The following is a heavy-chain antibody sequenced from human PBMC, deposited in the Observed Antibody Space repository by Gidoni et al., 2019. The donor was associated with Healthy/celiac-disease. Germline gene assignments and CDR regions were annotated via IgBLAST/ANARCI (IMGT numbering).Heavy chain of an antibody. CDR1: GFTFSSYA. CDR2: ISGSGGST. D-gene: IGHD5-18*01. V-gene: IGHV3-23*01. J-gene: IGHJ6*02. CDR3: AKEPGGYSYYDGMDV. Sequence: EVQLLESGGGLVQPGGSLRLSCAASGFTFSSYAMSWVRQAPGKGLEWVSSISGSGGSTYSTDSVKGRFTISRDNSKNTLYLQMNSLRAEDTAVYYCAKEPGGYSYYDGMDVWGQGTTVTVSS.